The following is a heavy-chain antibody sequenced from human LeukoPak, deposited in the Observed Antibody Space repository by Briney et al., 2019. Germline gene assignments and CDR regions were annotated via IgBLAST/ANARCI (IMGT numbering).Heavy chain of an antibody. Sequence: GGSLRLSCAASGFTFSSYEMNWVRQAPGKGLEWVSYIHNSGNYIYYADSVKGRFTISRDNAKNSLYLQMNSLRAEDTAVYYRARDTEGRGLTNLDYWGQGTLVTVSS. CDR1: GFTFSSYE. CDR2: IHNSGNYI. D-gene: IGHD3-10*01. V-gene: IGHV3-48*03. J-gene: IGHJ4*02. CDR3: ARDTEGRGLTNLDY.